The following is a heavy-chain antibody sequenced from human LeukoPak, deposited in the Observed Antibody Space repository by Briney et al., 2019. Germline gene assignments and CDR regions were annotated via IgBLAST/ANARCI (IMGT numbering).Heavy chain of an antibody. J-gene: IGHJ4*02. CDR1: GFTFSRHW. V-gene: IGHV3-7*01. CDR3: ARTVPGHPDDYFDY. CDR2: MNQDGSAI. D-gene: IGHD6-19*01. Sequence: GGSLRLSCAASGFTFSRHWMSWVRQAPGKGLERVAHMNQDGSAIYSIDSVKGRFTISRDNDKNSLYLHINGLTVADTAVYYCARTVPGHPDDYFDYWGQGTLVTVSS.